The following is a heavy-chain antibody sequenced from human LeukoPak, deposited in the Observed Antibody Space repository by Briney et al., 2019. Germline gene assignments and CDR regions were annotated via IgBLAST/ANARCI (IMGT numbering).Heavy chain of an antibody. CDR3: ARGSPPRRNYDCRGYYSYYFDY. Sequence: ASVKVTCKASGYTFTSYGFSWVRQAPGQGLEWMGWISAYNGNKHYAQKLQGRVIMTTNTSTSTVYMELRSLRSDDTAVYYCARGSPPRRNYDCRGYYSYYFDYWGQGTLVTVSS. D-gene: IGHD3-22*01. V-gene: IGHV1-18*01. CDR1: GYTFTSYG. CDR2: ISAYNGNK. J-gene: IGHJ4*02.